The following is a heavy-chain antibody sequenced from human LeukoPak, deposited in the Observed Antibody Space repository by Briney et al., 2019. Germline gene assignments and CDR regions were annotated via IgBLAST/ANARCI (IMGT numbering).Heavy chain of an antibody. CDR2: IHDSGST. CDR1: GGTISSYY. D-gene: IGHD6-19*01. V-gene: IGHV4-59*08. CDR3: ARWYYSGWAFDY. Sequence: SETLSLTCTASGGTISSYYWNWSRQPPGKGLEWIGYIHDSGSTKYNPSLKSRVTISVETSKNQFSLKLSSVTAPDTAVYYCARWYYSGWAFDYWGQGTLVTGSS. J-gene: IGHJ4*02.